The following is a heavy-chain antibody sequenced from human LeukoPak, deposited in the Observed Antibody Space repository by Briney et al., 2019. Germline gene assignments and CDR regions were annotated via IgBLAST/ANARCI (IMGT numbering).Heavy chain of an antibody. Sequence: SEPLSLTCTVSGGSISSSSYYWGWIRQPPGKGLEWIGSIYYSGSTYYNPSLKSRVTISVDTSKNQFSVKLSSVTAADTAVYYCARREWLHHFDYWGQGTLVTVSS. CDR2: IYYSGST. CDR3: ARREWLHHFDY. CDR1: GGSISSSSYY. V-gene: IGHV4-39*07. J-gene: IGHJ4*02. D-gene: IGHD5-24*01.